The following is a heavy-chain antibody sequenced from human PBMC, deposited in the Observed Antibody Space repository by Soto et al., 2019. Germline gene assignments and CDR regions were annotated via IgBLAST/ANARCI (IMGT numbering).Heavy chain of an antibody. Sequence: QVQLVESGGGVVQPGRSLRLSCAASGFTFSSYGMHWVRQAPGKGLEWVAVISYDGSNKYYADSVKGRFTISRDNSKNTLYLQMNSLRAEDTAVYYCAKDAGMSIVVVVASHYGMDVWGQGTTVTVSS. J-gene: IGHJ6*02. CDR1: GFTFSSYG. CDR2: ISYDGSNK. D-gene: IGHD2-15*01. CDR3: AKDAGMSIVVVVASHYGMDV. V-gene: IGHV3-30*18.